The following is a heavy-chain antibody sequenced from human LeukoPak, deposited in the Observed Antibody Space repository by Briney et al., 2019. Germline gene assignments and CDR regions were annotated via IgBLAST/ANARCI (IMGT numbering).Heavy chain of an antibody. CDR3: ARERDGSGSYGY. Sequence: SVKVSFKASGGTFSSYAISWVRQAPGQGLEWMGGIIPIFGTANYAQKFQGRVTITTDESTRTAYMELSSLRSEDTAVYYCARERDGSGSYGYWGQGTLVTVSS. CDR2: IIPIFGTA. D-gene: IGHD3-10*01. J-gene: IGHJ4*02. CDR1: GGTFSSYA. V-gene: IGHV1-69*05.